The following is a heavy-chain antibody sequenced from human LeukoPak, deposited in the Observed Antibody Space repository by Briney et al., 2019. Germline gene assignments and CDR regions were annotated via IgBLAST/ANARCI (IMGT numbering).Heavy chain of an antibody. D-gene: IGHD3-3*01. V-gene: IGHV4-39*01. CDR1: GGSIYSRSYY. CDR3: ARAVLRFPLDY. CDR2: IYYSGTT. Sequence: SETLSLTCSVSGGSIYSRSYYWGWVRQPPGRGLEWLGSIYYSGTTYYNPSLKSRVTMSVDTSKNQFSLQLSSVTAADTAVYYCARAVLRFPLDYWGQGTLVTVSS. J-gene: IGHJ4*02.